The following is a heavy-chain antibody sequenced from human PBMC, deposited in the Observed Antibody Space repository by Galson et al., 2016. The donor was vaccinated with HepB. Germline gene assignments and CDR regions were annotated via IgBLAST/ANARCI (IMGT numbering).Heavy chain of an antibody. CDR1: GFTFSRYA. V-gene: IGHV3-23*01. CDR2: ISGSGDNT. Sequence: SLRLSCAASGFTFSRYAMSWVRQAPGKGLEWVSGISGSGDNTYYADSVKGRFTISRDNSKNTLYLQMNSLRAEDTAVYYCAKDSGSMIVVATTLDYWGQGTLVTVSS. CDR3: AKDSGSMIVVATTLDY. D-gene: IGHD3-22*01. J-gene: IGHJ4*02.